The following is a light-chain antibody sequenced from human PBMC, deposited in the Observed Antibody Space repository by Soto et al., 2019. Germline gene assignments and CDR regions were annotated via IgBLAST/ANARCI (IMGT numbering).Light chain of an antibody. CDR3: LHSNSFPHT. V-gene: IGKV1-12*01. CDR2: AAS. Sequence: DIQMTQSPSSVSASVGDRVTITCRASQYISSWLAWYQQNPGKAPKLLIYAASSLQSGVPSRFSGSGSGTDFTLTISSLQPEDFASYYCLHSNSFPHTFGQGTKLEIK. CDR1: QYISSW. J-gene: IGKJ2*01.